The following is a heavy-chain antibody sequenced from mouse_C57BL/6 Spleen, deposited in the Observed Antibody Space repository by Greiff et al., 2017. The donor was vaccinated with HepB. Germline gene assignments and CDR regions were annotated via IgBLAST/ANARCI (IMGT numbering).Heavy chain of an antibody. V-gene: IGHV1-82*01. Sequence: VQLQQSGPELVKPGASVKISCKASGYAFSSSWMNWVKQRPGKGLEWIGRIYPGDGDTNYNGKFKGKATLNADKSSSTAYMQLSSLTSEDSAVYFCARSSVGYYDYAMDYWGQGTSVTVSS. CDR2: IYPGDGDT. D-gene: IGHD2-3*01. CDR1: GYAFSSSW. CDR3: ARSSVGYYDYAMDY. J-gene: IGHJ4*01.